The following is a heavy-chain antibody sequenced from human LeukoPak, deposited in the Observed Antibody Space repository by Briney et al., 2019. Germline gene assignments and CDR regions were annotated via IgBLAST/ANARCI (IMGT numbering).Heavy chain of an antibody. Sequence: SETLCLTCTVSGGSISSYYWSWIRQPAGKGLEWIGRIYTSGSTNYNPSLKSRVTMSVDTSKNQFSLKLSSVTAADTAVYYCARETDGYSSSWYPGWFDPWGQGTLVTVSS. CDR1: GGSISSYY. CDR2: IYTSGST. J-gene: IGHJ5*02. V-gene: IGHV4-4*07. D-gene: IGHD6-13*01. CDR3: ARETDGYSSSWYPGWFDP.